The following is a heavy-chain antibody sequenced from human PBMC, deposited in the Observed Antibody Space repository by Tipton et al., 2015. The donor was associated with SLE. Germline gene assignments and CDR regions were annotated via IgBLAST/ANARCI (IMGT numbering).Heavy chain of an antibody. V-gene: IGHV4-34*01. Sequence: TLSLTCSVYGDSLSGRYWSWIRQTPGKGLEWVGEVFRGGSTNYSPSLESRVTITVDMSKNQFSLRLISVTAADTAVYYCARGCRSSTCEPFYFFGMDVWGHVTTVTVSS. D-gene: IGHD2-2*01. J-gene: IGHJ6*02. CDR1: GDSLSGRY. CDR2: VFRGGST. CDR3: ARGCRSSTCEPFYFFGMDV.